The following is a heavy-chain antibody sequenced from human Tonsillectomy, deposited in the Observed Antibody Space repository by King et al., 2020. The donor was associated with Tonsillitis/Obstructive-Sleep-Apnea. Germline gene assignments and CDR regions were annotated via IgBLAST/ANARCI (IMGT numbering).Heavy chain of an antibody. D-gene: IGHD4-11*01. CDR1: GFTFDDSG. V-gene: IGHV3-20*04. Sequence: VQLVESGGGVVRPGGSLRLSCAASGFTFDDSGMSWVRQAPGKGLEWVSGINWNGGSTGYADSVKGRFTISRDNAKNSLYLQMNSLRAEDTALYYCARFNQHDYSNLRGYFDYWGQGTLVTVSS. CDR3: ARFNQHDYSNLRGYFDY. J-gene: IGHJ4*02. CDR2: INWNGGST.